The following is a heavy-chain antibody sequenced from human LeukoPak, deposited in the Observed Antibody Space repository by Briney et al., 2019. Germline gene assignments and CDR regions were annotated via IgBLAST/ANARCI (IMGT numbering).Heavy chain of an antibody. J-gene: IGHJ6*03. V-gene: IGHV1-69*13. CDR1: GGTFSSYA. CDR3: ASRGYYGDYGDYYYYMDV. CDR2: IIPIFGTA. Sequence: ASVKVSCKASGGTFSSYAISWVRQAPGQGLEWMGGIIPIFGTANYAQKFQGRVTITADESTSTAYMELSSLRSEDTAVYYRASRGYYGDYGDYYYYMDVWGKGTTVTVSS. D-gene: IGHD4-17*01.